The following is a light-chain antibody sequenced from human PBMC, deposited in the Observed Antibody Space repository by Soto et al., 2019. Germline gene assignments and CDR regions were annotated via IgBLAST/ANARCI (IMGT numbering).Light chain of an antibody. J-gene: IGKJ2*01. Sequence: EIVLTQSPGTLSLSPGERATLCCRASQSVSRSYLAWDQQIPGQAPSLLIYGASSRATGIPDRFSGSGSGTDFTLTISRLEPEDFATYYCQQYNSYSYTFGQGTKVDIK. CDR1: QSVSRSY. V-gene: IGKV3-20*01. CDR2: GAS. CDR3: QQYNSYSYT.